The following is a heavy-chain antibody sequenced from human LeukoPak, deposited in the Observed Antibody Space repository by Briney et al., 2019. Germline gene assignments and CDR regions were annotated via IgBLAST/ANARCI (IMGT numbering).Heavy chain of an antibody. D-gene: IGHD3-16*01. CDR2: ISSSSIYI. CDR1: GFTFSNYR. Sequence: GGSLRLSCAASGFTFSNYRMNWVRQAPGKGLEWVSSISSSSIYIYYADSLKGRFTISRDNAKNSLYLQMNSLRAEDTAVYYCASLGGARRYYYYYMDVWGKGTTVTVSS. J-gene: IGHJ6*03. CDR3: ASLGGARRYYYYYMDV. V-gene: IGHV3-21*01.